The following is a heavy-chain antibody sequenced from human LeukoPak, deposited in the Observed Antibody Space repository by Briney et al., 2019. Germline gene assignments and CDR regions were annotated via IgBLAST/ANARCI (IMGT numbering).Heavy chain of an antibody. J-gene: IGHJ3*01. CDR3: ARDLFSRSGAFDF. Sequence: PSETLSLTCTVSGGSISSGSYYWSWIRQPAGEGLEWIGRIFTSGSTNYNPSLESRVTISVDTPKNQFSLKLTAVTAADTAVYYCARDLFSRSGAFDFWGQGTLVTVSS. D-gene: IGHD6-6*01. CDR1: GGSISSGSYY. V-gene: IGHV4-61*02. CDR2: IFTSGST.